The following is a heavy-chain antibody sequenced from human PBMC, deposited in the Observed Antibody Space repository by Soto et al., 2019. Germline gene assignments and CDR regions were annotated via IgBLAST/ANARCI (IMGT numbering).Heavy chain of an antibody. CDR3: ARSYYYDSSGAATGYGMDV. CDR2: IYYSGST. J-gene: IGHJ6*02. D-gene: IGHD3-22*01. V-gene: IGHV4-59*01. Sequence: PSEALYLNCTVSGGSISSYYWSWIRQPPGKGLEWIGYIYYSGSTNYNPSLKSRVTISVDTSKNQFSLKLSSVTAADTAVYYCARSYYYDSSGAATGYGMDVWGQGTTVTVSS. CDR1: GGSISSYY.